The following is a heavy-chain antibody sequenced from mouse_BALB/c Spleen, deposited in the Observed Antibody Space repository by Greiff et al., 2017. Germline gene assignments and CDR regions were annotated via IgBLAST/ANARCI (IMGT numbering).Heavy chain of an antibody. V-gene: IGHV14-3*02. Sequence: VQLKESGAELVKPGASVKLSCTASGFNIKDTYMHWVKQRPEQGLEWIGRIDPANGNTKYDPKFQGKATITADTSSNTAYLQLSSLTSEDTAVYYCARWGNYWYFDVWGAGTTVTVSS. J-gene: IGHJ1*01. CDR1: GFNIKDTY. CDR2: IDPANGNT. D-gene: IGHD2-1*01. CDR3: ARWGNYWYFDV.